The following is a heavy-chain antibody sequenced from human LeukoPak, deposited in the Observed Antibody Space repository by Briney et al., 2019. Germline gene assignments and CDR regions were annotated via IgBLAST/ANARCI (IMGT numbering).Heavy chain of an antibody. CDR1: GGTFSSYA. CDR2: IIPILGTT. D-gene: IGHD3-10*01. V-gene: IGHV1-69*13. J-gene: IGHJ4*02. CDR3: GRPLQRGSWTQRALDY. Sequence: ASVTVSCKASGGTFSSYAISWVRQAPGQGLEWMGGIIPILGTTNYAQKFQGRVTITADESTSTAYMELSSLRSEDTAVYYCGRPLQRGSWTQRALDYWGQGTLVTVSS.